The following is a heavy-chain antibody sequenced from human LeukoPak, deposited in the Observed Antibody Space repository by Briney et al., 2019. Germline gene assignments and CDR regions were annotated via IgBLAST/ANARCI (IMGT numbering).Heavy chain of an antibody. D-gene: IGHD2/OR15-2a*01. CDR1: GFTVTGYS. CDR2: MSYDGTNK. Sequence: PGGSLRLSCVVSGFTVTGYSMHWVRQAPGKGLEWVAVMSYDGTNKYYADSVKGRFTISKDNAKNTVYLQMNSLRAEDTAVYYCVSFYETYWGRGTLVTVSS. CDR3: VSFYETY. J-gene: IGHJ4*02. V-gene: IGHV3-30-3*01.